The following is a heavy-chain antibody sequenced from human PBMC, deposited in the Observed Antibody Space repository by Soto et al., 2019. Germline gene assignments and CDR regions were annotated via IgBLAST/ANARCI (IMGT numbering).Heavy chain of an antibody. CDR3: ASSYGSGYRAFDY. CDR2: INPILSMS. CDR1: GDTFTFYS. J-gene: IGHJ4*02. D-gene: IGHD3-10*01. V-gene: IGHV1-69*02. Sequence: QVQLVQSGAEVKKPGSSVRVSCKASGDTFTFYSINWVRQAPGLGLEWMGRINPILSMSNYAQRFQGRVTMTGDKSTRTAYMELSSLRSEDRAMYYCASSYGSGYRAFDYWGQGALVTVSS.